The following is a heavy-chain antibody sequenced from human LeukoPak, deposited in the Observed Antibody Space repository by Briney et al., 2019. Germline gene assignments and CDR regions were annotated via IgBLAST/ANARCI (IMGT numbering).Heavy chain of an antibody. CDR1: GFTVSSNY. CDR2: IYSGGST. V-gene: IGHV3-53*01. D-gene: IGHD3-10*01. CDR3: ARLSAMLRGPEPIYYFDY. J-gene: IGHJ4*01. Sequence: GGSLRLSCAASGFTVSSNYMSWVRQAPGKGLEWVSVIYSGGSTYYADSVKGRFTISRDNSKNTLYLQMNSLRAEDTAMYYCARLSAMLRGPEPIYYFDYWGQGTLVTVSS.